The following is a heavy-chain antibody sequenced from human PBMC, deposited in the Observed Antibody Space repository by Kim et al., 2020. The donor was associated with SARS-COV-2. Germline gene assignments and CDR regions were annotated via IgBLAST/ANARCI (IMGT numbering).Heavy chain of an antibody. J-gene: IGHJ4*02. CDR3: ARGELGGSYLFDY. Sequence: YNPSLKSRVTISVDTSKNQFSLKLSSVTAADTAVYYCARGELGGSYLFDYWGQGTLVTVSS. D-gene: IGHD1-26*01. V-gene: IGHV4-59*09.